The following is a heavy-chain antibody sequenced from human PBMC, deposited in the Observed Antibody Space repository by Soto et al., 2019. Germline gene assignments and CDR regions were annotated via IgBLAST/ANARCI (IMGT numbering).Heavy chain of an antibody. J-gene: IGHJ4*02. V-gene: IGHV3-53*01. CDR2: IYSGGST. CDR1: GFTVSSNY. Sequence: GGSLRLSCAASGFTVSSNYMSWVRQAPGKGLEWVSVIYSGGSTYYADSVKGRFTISRDNSKNTLYLQMNSLRAEDTAVYYCASGHQYSSGWYYSDYRGQGTLVTVS. D-gene: IGHD6-19*01. CDR3: ASGHQYSSGWYYSDY.